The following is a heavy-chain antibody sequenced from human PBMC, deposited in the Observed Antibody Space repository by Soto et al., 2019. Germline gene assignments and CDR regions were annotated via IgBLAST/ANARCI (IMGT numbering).Heavy chain of an antibody. D-gene: IGHD3-22*01. CDR2: IYYSGST. CDR3: GSSDCYDNSVVFDY. CDR1: GGSISSGGYY. V-gene: IGHV4-31*03. J-gene: IGHJ4*02. Sequence: SETLSLTCTVSGGSISSGGYYWSWIRQHPGKGLEWIGYIYYSGSTYYNPSLKSRVTISVDTSKNQFSLKLSSVTAADTAVYYWGSSDCYDNSVVFDYWGQGTQVTVSS.